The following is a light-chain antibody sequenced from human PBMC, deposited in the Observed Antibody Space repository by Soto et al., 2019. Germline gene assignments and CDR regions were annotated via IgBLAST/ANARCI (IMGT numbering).Light chain of an antibody. V-gene: IGKV3-20*01. Sequence: EIVLTQSPGTLSLSPGERATLSCRASQSVSSTYLIWYQQKPGQAPRLLIYGASSRATGVPDRFSGGGSGTDFTLTISRLEPEDFAVYYCQHYGSSPETFGQGTKVDIK. CDR2: GAS. CDR1: QSVSSTY. CDR3: QHYGSSPET. J-gene: IGKJ1*01.